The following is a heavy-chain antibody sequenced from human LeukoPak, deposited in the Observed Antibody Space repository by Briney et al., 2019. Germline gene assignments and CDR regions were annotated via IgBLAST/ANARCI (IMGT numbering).Heavy chain of an antibody. CDR3: AKDSSEGENWFDP. V-gene: IGHV3-30*02. CDR1: GFTFSTSG. Sequence: GGSLRLSCAASGFTFSTSGMHWVRQAPGKGLEGVAFIRYDGSNKYYADSVKGRFTISRENSKKTLYLQMNSLRAEDTAVYYCAKDSSEGENWFDPWGQGTLVTVSS. CDR2: IRYDGSNK. D-gene: IGHD6-13*01. J-gene: IGHJ5*02.